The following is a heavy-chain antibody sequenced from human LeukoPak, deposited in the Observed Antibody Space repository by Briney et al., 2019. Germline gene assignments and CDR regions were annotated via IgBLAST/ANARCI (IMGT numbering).Heavy chain of an antibody. J-gene: IGHJ4*02. CDR3: ARSNIVVVPAAIAFDY. CDR2: IYYSGST. CDR1: GGSISSYY. D-gene: IGHD2-2*01. Sequence: SETLSLTCTVSGGSISSYYWSWIRQPPGKGLEWIGYIYYSGSTNYNPSLKSRVTMSVDTSKNQFSLKLSSVTAADTAVYYCARSNIVVVPAAIAFDYWGQGTLVTVSS. V-gene: IGHV4-59*12.